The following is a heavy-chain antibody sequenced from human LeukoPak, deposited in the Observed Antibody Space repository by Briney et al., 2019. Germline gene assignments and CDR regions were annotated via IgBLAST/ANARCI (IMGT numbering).Heavy chain of an antibody. V-gene: IGHV4-59*01. J-gene: IGHJ4*02. CDR1: GGSISSYY. CDR2: IYYSGST. Sequence: SETLSLTCTVSGGSISSYYWSWIRQPPGKGLEWIGYIYYSGSTNYNPSLKSRVTVSVDTSKNQFSLKLSSVTAADTAVYYCARGGRAAIDYWGQGTLVTVSS. D-gene: IGHD2-15*01. CDR3: ARGGRAAIDY.